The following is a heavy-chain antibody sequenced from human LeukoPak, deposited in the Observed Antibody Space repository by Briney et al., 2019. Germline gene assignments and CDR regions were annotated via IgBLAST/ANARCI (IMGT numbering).Heavy chain of an antibody. D-gene: IGHD2-15*01. CDR3: ARGRGYCSGGSCYFDY. CDR2: INPNSGGT. V-gene: IGHV1-2*02. Sequence: ASVKVSCKASGYTFTGYYMHWVRQAPGQGLEWMGWINPNSGGTNYAQEFQGRVTMTRDTSISTAYMELSRLRSDDTAVYYCARGRGYCSGGSCYFDYWGQGTLVTVSS. CDR1: GYTFTGYY. J-gene: IGHJ4*02.